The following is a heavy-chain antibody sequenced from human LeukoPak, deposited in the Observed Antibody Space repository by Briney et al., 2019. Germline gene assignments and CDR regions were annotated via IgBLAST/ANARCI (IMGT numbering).Heavy chain of an antibody. CDR3: AKDFVVVRVGAIDY. V-gene: IGHV3-30*18. CDR2: ISYDGSNK. D-gene: IGHD1-26*01. CDR1: GFTFSSYG. J-gene: IGHJ4*02. Sequence: GRSLRLSCAASGFTFSSYGMHWVRQAPGKGLEWVAVISYDGSNKYYADSVKGRFTISRDNSKNTLYLQMNSLRAEDTAVYYCAKDFVVVRVGAIDYWGQGTLVTVSS.